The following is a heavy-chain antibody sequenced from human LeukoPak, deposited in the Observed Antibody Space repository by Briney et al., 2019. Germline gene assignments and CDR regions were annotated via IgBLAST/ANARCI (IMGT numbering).Heavy chain of an antibody. CDR2: VSYDGGNK. J-gene: IGHJ4*02. V-gene: IGHV3-30*04. D-gene: IGHD6-13*01. CDR1: GFTFSSYA. Sequence: GGSLRLSCAASGFTFSSYAVLWVRQAPGKGLEWVATVSYDGGNKYYVGSVKGRFTISRDTSKNTLYLQMNSLKTEDTAVYYCTRRSSAAGRQYFDYWGQGTLVTVSS. CDR3: TRRSSAAGRQYFDY.